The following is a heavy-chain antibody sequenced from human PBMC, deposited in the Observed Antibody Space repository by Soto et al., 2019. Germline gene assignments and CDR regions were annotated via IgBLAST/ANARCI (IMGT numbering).Heavy chain of an antibody. V-gene: IGHV1-58*02. CDR2: IVVGSGNT. CDR1: GFTFTSSA. D-gene: IGHD6-19*01. J-gene: IGHJ5*02. CDR3: AADREQWLVQGSWFDP. Sequence: GASVKVSCKASGFTFTSSAMHWVRQARGQRLEWIGWIVVGSGNTNYAQKFQERVTITRDMSTSTAYMELSSLRSEDTAVYYCAADREQWLVQGSWFDPWGQGTLVTVSS.